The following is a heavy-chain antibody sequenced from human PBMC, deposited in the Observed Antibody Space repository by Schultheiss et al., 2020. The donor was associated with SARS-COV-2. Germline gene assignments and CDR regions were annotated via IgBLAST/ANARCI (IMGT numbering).Heavy chain of an antibody. J-gene: IGHJ5*02. CDR2: INHSGST. CDR3: ARVSDGYTLES. D-gene: IGHD5-24*01. Sequence: SETLSLTCTVSGGSISSGGYYWSWIRQPPGKGLEWIGEINHSGSTNYNPSLKSRVTISVDTSKNQFSLKLSSVTAADTAVYYCARVSDGYTLESWGQGTLVTVSS. CDR1: GGSISSGGYY. V-gene: IGHV4-61*08.